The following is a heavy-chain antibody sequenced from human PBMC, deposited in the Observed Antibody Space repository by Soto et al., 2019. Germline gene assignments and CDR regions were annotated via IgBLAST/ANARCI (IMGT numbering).Heavy chain of an antibody. Sequence: QVQLVESGGGVVQPGRSLRLSCAASGFTFSSYGMHWVRQAPGKGLEWVAVISYDGSNKYYADSVKGRFTISRDNSKNTLYLQMNSLRAEDTAVYYCAKDLVAAAIYYYYGMDVWGQGTTVTVSS. CDR1: GFTFSSYG. J-gene: IGHJ6*02. D-gene: IGHD6-13*01. CDR2: ISYDGSNK. V-gene: IGHV3-30*18. CDR3: AKDLVAAAIYYYYGMDV.